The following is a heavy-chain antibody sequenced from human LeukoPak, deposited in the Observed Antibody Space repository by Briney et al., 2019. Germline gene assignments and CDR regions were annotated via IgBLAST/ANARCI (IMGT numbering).Heavy chain of an antibody. J-gene: IGHJ4*02. CDR1: GGSISSYY. Sequence: SETLSLTCTVSGGSISSYYWSWIRQPAGKGLEWIGRIYTSGSTNYNPSLKSRVTISVDTSKNQFSLKLSSVTAADTAVYYCARDPRPDYGGNPVRDYWGQGTLVTVSS. V-gene: IGHV4-4*07. D-gene: IGHD4-23*01. CDR3: ARDPRPDYGGNPVRDY. CDR2: IYTSGST.